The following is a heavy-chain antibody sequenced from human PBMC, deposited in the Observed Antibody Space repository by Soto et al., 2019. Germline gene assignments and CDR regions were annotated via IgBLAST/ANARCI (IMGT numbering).Heavy chain of an antibody. CDR1: GFTFSSYA. J-gene: IGHJ4*02. CDR2: ISYDGSNK. CDR3: ARAEVVATANYYFDY. Sequence: QVQLVESGGGVVQPGTSLRLSCTTSGFTFSSYAIQWVRQAPDKRMEWVAVISYDGSNKYYADSVKDRFTISRDNSQNELYLHMNSLRAEYTAVYHSARAEVVATANYYFDYWGQGTLVTVSS. D-gene: IGHD2-21*02. V-gene: IGHV3-30-3*01.